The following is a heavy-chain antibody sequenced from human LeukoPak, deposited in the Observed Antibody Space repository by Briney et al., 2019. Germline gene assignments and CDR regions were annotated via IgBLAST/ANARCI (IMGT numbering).Heavy chain of an antibody. Sequence: GGSLRLSCAASGFTFSSYWMHWVRQAPGKGLVWVSRINTDGSSTAYADSVKGRFTISRDNAKNTLYLQMNSLRAEDTAVYYCARVATYYDSSGYNSGYFDYWGQGTLVTVSS. CDR2: INTDGSST. CDR3: ARVATYYDSSGYNSGYFDY. CDR1: GFTFSSYW. V-gene: IGHV3-74*01. J-gene: IGHJ4*02. D-gene: IGHD3-22*01.